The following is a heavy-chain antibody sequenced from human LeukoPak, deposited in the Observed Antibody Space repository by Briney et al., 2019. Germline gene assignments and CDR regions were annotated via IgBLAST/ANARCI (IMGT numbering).Heavy chain of an antibody. CDR2: INGDGSST. Sequence: GGSLRLSRAASGFTFSSDWMHWVRHAPGRGLVCVSYINGDGSSTNYADSVRGRFTISRGNAKKTLYLQMNSLRDEDTAVYYCVRGFDSWGLGTLVTVSS. CDR3: VRGFDS. V-gene: IGHV3-74*01. J-gene: IGHJ5*01. CDR1: GFTFSSDW.